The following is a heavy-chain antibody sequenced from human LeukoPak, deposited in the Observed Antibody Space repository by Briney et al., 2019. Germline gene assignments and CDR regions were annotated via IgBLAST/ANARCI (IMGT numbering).Heavy chain of an antibody. CDR1: GFTFSNYA. CDR2: ISGSGNST. J-gene: IGHJ3*02. CDR3: AKDLKDSSGYWGALDI. V-gene: IGHV3-23*01. Sequence: GGSLRLSCVASGFTFSNYAMSWVRQAPGKGLEWVSAISGSGNSTYYADSVKVRFTISRDNSRNTLYLQMNSLRAEDTAMYYCAKDLKDSSGYWGALDIWGQGTMVAVPS. D-gene: IGHD3-22*01.